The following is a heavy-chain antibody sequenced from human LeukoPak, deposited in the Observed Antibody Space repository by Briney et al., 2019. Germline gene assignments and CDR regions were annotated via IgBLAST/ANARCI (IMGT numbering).Heavy chain of an antibody. Sequence: ASVKVSCKASGYTFTGYYMHWVRQAPGQGLEWMGRINPNSGGTNYAQKFQGRVTMTRDTSISTAYMELSRLRSDDTAVYCCARGSGSYRKGAFDIWGQGTMVTVSS. CDR3: ARGSGSYRKGAFDI. J-gene: IGHJ3*02. V-gene: IGHV1-2*06. CDR2: INPNSGGT. CDR1: GYTFTGYY. D-gene: IGHD1-26*01.